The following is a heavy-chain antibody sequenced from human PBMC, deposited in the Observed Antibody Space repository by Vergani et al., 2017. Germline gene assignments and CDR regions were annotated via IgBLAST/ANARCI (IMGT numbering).Heavy chain of an antibody. CDR1: GFTVSSNY. CDR3: ARLDGASSWIDY. CDR2: IRTKRFTYTT. Sequence: EVQLLETGGGLVQPGGSLRLSCAASGFTVSSNYMDWVRQAPGKGLEWVGRIRTKRFTYTTEYAASVKGRFAISRDDSRNSLYLQMNSLKTEDTAVYYCARLDGASSWIDYWGQGTLVTVSS. J-gene: IGHJ4*02. D-gene: IGHD6-13*01. V-gene: IGHV3-72*01.